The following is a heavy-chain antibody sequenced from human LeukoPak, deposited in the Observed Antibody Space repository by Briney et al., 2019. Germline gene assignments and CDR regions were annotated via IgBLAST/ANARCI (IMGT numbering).Heavy chain of an antibody. V-gene: IGHV3-15*07. CDR3: TSLDWYFDL. J-gene: IGHJ2*01. CDR1: GLTVTNAW. CDR2: IKRKIEGETT. Sequence: GGSLRLSCSASGLTVTNAWMNWVRQAPGKGLEWVGRIKRKIEGETTDYAAPVKGRFTISRDDSKNTLYLQMNSLKTEDTAIYYCTSLDWYFDLWGRGTLVTVSS.